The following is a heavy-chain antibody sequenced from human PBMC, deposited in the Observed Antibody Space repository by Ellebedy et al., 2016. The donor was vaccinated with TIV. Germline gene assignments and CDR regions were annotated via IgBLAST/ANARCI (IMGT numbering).Heavy chain of an antibody. J-gene: IGHJ2*01. CDR3: ARAPYGAYRYFDL. CDR2: INHSGST. D-gene: IGHD4-17*01. V-gene: IGHV4-34*01. CDR1: GGSFSGYY. Sequence: MPSETLSLTCAVYGGSFSGYYWIWIRQPSGKGLEWIGEINHSGSTNYNTSLKSRVTISVDTSKNQFSLKLSSVTAADTAVYYCARAPYGAYRYFDLWGRGTLVTVSS.